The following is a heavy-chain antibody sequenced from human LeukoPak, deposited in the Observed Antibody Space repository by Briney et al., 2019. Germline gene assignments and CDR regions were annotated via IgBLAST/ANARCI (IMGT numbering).Heavy chain of an antibody. Sequence: GASLKISSKGSGYIFTSYWIGWVRQMPGKGLEWMGIIYPDDSDTRYSPSFQGQVTISADKSISTAYLKWSSLKASDTAMYDCAILEGYGGYFDYWGQGTLVTVSS. CDR3: AILEGYGGYFDY. V-gene: IGHV5-51*01. CDR1: GYIFTSYW. D-gene: IGHD1-26*01. J-gene: IGHJ4*02. CDR2: IYPDDSDT.